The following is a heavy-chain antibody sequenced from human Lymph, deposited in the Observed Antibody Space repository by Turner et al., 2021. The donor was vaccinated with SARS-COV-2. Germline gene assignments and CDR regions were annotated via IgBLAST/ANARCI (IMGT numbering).Heavy chain of an antibody. V-gene: IGHV3-30-3*01. J-gene: IGHJ4*02. D-gene: IGHD3-10*01. CDR3: ARDSSGSGTLDY. Sequence: QVQLVESGGGVVQLGRSLRLSCAASGFTFNNYPMHWVRQAPGKGLEWVAVISYDGSNKYYADSVKGRFTISRDNSKNTLYLQMNSLRAEDTAVYYCARDSSGSGTLDYWGQGTLVTVSS. CDR1: GFTFNNYP. CDR2: ISYDGSNK.